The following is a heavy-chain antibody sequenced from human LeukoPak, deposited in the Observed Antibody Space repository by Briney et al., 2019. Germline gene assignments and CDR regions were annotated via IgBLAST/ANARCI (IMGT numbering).Heavy chain of an antibody. J-gene: IGHJ6*03. Sequence: SETLSLTCTVSGGSISSYYWNWIRQPPGKGLEWIGYIYYSGSTNYNPSLKSRVTISVDTSKNQFSLKLSSVTAADTAVYYCSGSYLYYYYYYMHVWGKGTTVTISS. CDR2: IYYSGST. CDR1: GGSISSYY. CDR3: SGSYLYYYYYYMHV. D-gene: IGHD1-26*01. V-gene: IGHV4-59*01.